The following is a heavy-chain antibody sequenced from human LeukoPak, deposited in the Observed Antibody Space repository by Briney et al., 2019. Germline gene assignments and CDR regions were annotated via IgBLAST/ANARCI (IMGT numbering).Heavy chain of an antibody. V-gene: IGHV4-59*08. CDR2: IYYSGST. Sequence: PSETLSLTCTVPGGSISSYYWSWIRQPPGKGLEWIGYIYYSGSTNYNPSLKSRVTISVDTSKNQFSLKLSSVTAADTAVYYCARLFQGRYDDGTNWFDPWGQGTLVTVSS. CDR3: ARLFQGRYDDGTNWFDP. D-gene: IGHD1-1*01. J-gene: IGHJ5*02. CDR1: GGSISSYY.